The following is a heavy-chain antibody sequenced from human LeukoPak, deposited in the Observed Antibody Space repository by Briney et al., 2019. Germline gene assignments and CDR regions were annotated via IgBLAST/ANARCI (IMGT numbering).Heavy chain of an antibody. D-gene: IGHD3-22*01. CDR2: IYNGVNT. Sequence: SETLSLTCTVSGASVSSASYWSWIRQPPGKGVEWIAHIYNGVNTNYNPSLKSRVTISVDTSKNQFSLRLNSVTAADTALYYCAKSSYYDTSGSYREYYFDYWGQGALVTVSS. CDR3: AKSSYYDTSGSYREYYFDY. CDR1: GASVSSASY. J-gene: IGHJ4*02. V-gene: IGHV4-61*01.